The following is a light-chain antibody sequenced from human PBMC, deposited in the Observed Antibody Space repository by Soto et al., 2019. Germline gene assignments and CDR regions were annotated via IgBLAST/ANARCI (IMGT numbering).Light chain of an antibody. CDR1: QSISSY. CDR2: AAS. V-gene: IGKV1-39*01. CDR3: QQSYSTPGYT. Sequence: DIQMPQPPSSLSASVGDRVTITCRASQSISSYLNWYQQKPGKAPKLLIYAASSLQSGAPSRFSGSGSGTDFPLTNSSLQPEDFATYYCQQSYSTPGYTFGQGTELEIK. J-gene: IGKJ2*01.